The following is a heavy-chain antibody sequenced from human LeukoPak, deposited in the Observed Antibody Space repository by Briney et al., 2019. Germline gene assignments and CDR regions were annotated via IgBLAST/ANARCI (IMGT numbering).Heavy chain of an antibody. CDR2: ISSSGSTI. CDR1: GFTFSSYE. J-gene: IGHJ4*02. D-gene: IGHD6-6*01. CDR3: ARDYEGSSSFDY. V-gene: IGHV3-48*03. Sequence: GGSPRLSCAASGFTFSSYEMNWVRQAPGKGLEWVSYISSSGSTIYYADSVKGRFTISRDNAKNSLYLQMNSLRAEDTAVYYCARDYEGSSSFDYWGQGTLVTVSS.